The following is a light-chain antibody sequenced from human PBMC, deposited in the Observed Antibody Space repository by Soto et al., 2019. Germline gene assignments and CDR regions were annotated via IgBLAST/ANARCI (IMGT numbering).Light chain of an antibody. Sequence: QSALTQPASVSGSPGQSITISCTGTSSDVGGYNYVSWYQQHPGKAPKLMIYDVSNRPSGVSNRFSGSRSGYTASLTISGLQAEDEADYYCSSYTSRSTLDVFGTGTKLTVL. V-gene: IGLV2-14*01. J-gene: IGLJ1*01. CDR3: SSYTSRSTLDV. CDR1: SSDVGGYNY. CDR2: DVS.